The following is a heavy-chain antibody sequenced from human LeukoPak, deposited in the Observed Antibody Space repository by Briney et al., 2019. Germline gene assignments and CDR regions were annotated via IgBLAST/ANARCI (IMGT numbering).Heavy chain of an antibody. D-gene: IGHD3-3*01. CDR3: ARGKYDFWSGYYFDY. CDR2: INHSGST. CDR1: GGSFSGYY. V-gene: IGHV4-34*01. Sequence: SETLSLTCAVYGGSFSGYYWSWIRQPPGKGLEWIGEINHSGSTNYNPSLKSRVTISVDTSKNQLSLKLSSVTAADTAVYYCARGKYDFWSGYYFDYWGQGTLVTVSS. J-gene: IGHJ4*02.